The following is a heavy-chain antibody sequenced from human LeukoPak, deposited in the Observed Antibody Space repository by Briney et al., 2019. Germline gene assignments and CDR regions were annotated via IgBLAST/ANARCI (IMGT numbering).Heavy chain of an antibody. CDR2: IFPGDSDT. V-gene: IGHV5-51*03. D-gene: IGHD1/OR15-1a*01. CDR1: GYSFTTYW. J-gene: IGHJ4*02. CDR3: ATSESQTKLDD. Sequence: GGSLKISCKGSGYSFTTYWIGGGRQMPGKGLEGRGIIFPGDSDTTYSSCFQAPVTISGDKSHNTAYLKRSSLKASDTAMYYSATSESQTKLDDWGQGTLVTVSS.